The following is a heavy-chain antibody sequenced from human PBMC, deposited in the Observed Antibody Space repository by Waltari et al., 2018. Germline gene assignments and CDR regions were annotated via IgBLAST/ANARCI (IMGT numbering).Heavy chain of an antibody. CDR3: ARHGTTVTNRGLFDY. Sequence: QVQLQQWGAGLLKPSETLSLTCAVYGGSFSGYYWSWIRQPPGKGLEWIGEINHSGSTTYNPSLKSRVTISVDTSKNQFSLKLSSVTAADTAVYYCARHGTTVTNRGLFDYWGQGTLVTVSS. J-gene: IGHJ4*02. CDR1: GGSFSGYY. V-gene: IGHV4-34*01. CDR2: INHSGST. D-gene: IGHD4-17*01.